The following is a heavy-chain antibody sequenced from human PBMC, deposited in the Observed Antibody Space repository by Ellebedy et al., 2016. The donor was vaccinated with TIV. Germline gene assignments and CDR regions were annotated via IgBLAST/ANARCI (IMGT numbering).Heavy chain of an antibody. J-gene: IGHJ4*02. CDR2: IDFSGTGT. V-gene: IGHV3-21*06. D-gene: IGHD3-3*01. Sequence: GGSLRLXXAASGFTFSIASMTWVRQAPGKGLEWVATIDFSGTGTYYADSVKGRFIISRDNTKNSLFLQMNSLGVEDTAVYYCARDGSEWSRDYWGQGTLVTVSS. CDR3: ARDGSEWSRDY. CDR1: GFTFSIAS.